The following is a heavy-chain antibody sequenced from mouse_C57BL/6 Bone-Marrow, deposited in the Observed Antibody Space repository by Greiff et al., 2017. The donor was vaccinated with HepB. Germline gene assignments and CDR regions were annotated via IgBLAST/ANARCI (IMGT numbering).Heavy chain of an antibody. CDR2: FDPSDSYT. CDR3: ARGDYYGSSLDY. J-gene: IGHJ2*01. CDR1: GYTFTSYW. V-gene: IGHV1-50*01. Sequence: QVQLKQPGAELVKPGASVKLSCKASGYTFTSYWMQWVKQRPGQGFEWIGEFDPSDSYTNYNQKFKGQATLTVDTSSRTAYMQRGSLTSEDSAVYYCARGDYYGSSLDYWGQGTPLTVSS. D-gene: IGHD1-1*01.